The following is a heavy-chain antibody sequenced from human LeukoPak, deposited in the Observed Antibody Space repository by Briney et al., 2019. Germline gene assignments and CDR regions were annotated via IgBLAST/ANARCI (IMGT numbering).Heavy chain of an antibody. D-gene: IGHD2-2*01. CDR2: INHSGST. CDR1: GGSFSGYY. CDR3: ARRVVVPAVADY. J-gene: IGHJ4*01. V-gene: IGHV4-34*01. Sequence: SETLSLTCAVYGGSFSGYYWSWIRQPPGKGLEWIGEINHSGSTNYNPSLKSRVTISVDTSKNQFSLKLSSVTAADTAVYYCARRVVVPAVADYWGQGTLVTVSS.